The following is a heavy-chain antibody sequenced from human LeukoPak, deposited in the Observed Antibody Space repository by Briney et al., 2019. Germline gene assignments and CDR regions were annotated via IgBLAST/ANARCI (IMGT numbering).Heavy chain of an antibody. J-gene: IGHJ4*02. Sequence: GGSLRLSCAASGFTFSSYAMHWVRQAPGKGLEWVAVISYDGSNKYYADSVKGRFTISRDNSKNTLYLQMNSLRAEDTAVYYCAKVGSLRPYYFDYWGQGTLVTVSS. V-gene: IGHV3-30-3*01. CDR3: AKVGSLRPYYFDY. CDR2: ISYDGSNK. CDR1: GFTFSSYA. D-gene: IGHD4-17*01.